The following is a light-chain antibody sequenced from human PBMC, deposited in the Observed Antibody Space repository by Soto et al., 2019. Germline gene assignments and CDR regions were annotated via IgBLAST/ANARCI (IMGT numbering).Light chain of an antibody. CDR2: DAS. CDR1: QSIRNS. Sequence: DIQMTPCPSTLTASVGDRVTITCRASQSIRNSLAMCQLIRGKAPKVPIFDASRVESGVPSTLSGSGSGTEFTITIISLSPDDFATYYCQQYNSYSNTFGEG. CDR3: QQYNSYSNT. J-gene: IGKJ2*01. V-gene: IGKV1-5*01.